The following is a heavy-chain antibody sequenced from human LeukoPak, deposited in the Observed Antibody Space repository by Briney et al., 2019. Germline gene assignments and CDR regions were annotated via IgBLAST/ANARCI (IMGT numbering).Heavy chain of an antibody. J-gene: IGHJ4*02. Sequence: GGSLRLSCAASGFTFSSYSMNWVRQAPGKGLEWVSYISSSSGTIYYADSVKGRFTISRDNAKNSLYLQMNSLRAEDTAVYYCARELSITGTNFDYWGQGTLVTVSS. D-gene: IGHD1-7*01. CDR3: ARELSITGTNFDY. V-gene: IGHV3-48*01. CDR2: ISSSSGTI. CDR1: GFTFSSYS.